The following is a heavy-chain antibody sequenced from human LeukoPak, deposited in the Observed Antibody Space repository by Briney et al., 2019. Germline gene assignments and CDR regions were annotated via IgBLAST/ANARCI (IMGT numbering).Heavy chain of an antibody. CDR2: INPSGGTT. D-gene: IGHD3-22*01. CDR1: GYTFTRYY. CDR3: ARGLHIRLYASRGYFDY. V-gene: IGHV1-46*01. J-gene: IGHJ4*02. Sequence: ASVKVSCKASGYTFTRYYMYWVRQAPGQGLEWMGIINPSGGTTNYAQKFQGRVTMTRDTSTSTVYMELSSLRSEDTAVYYCARGLHIRLYASRGYFDYWGQGTVVTVSS.